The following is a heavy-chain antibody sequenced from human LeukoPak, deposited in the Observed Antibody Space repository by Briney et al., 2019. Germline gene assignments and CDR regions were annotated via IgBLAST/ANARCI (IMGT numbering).Heavy chain of an antibody. CDR2: INHSGST. CDR1: GGSFSGYY. CDR3: ASGDNDPLFDY. D-gene: IGHD1-1*01. J-gene: IGHJ4*02. Sequence: SETLSLTCAVYGGSFSGYYWSWIRQPPGKGLEWIGEINHSGSTNYNPSLKSRVTISVDTSKNQFSLKLSSVTAADTAIYYCASGDNDPLFDYWGQGTLVTVSS. V-gene: IGHV4-34*01.